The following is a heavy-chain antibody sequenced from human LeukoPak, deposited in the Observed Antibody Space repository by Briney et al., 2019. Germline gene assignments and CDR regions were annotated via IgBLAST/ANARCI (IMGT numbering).Heavy chain of an antibody. Sequence: GGSLRLSCAASGFTVSSNYMSWVRQAPGKGLEWVSVIYCGGSTYYADSVKGRFTISRDNSKNTLYLQMNSLRAEDTAVYYCARDLYDSSGYSNYYYYYGMDVWGQGTTVTVSS. CDR3: ARDLYDSSGYSNYYYYYGMDV. J-gene: IGHJ6*02. V-gene: IGHV3-66*01. D-gene: IGHD3-22*01. CDR2: IYCGGST. CDR1: GFTVSSNY.